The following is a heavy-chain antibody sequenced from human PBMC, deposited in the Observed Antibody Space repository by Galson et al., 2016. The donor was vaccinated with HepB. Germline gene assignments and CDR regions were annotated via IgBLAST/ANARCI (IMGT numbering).Heavy chain of an antibody. CDR3: ARMIPLYSRGCYVRGDGWFYP. D-gene: IGHD6-19*01. J-gene: IGHJ5*02. CDR2: ISSSGRPI. V-gene: IGHV3-11*01. Sequence: SLRLSCAASGFRFSDYYMSWIRQAPGKGLEWLSYISSSGRPIYYADSVKGRFTISRDNAKNSLYLQMNNLRGEDTAVYYCARMIPLYSRGCYVRGDGWFYPWGQGTLVTVSS. CDR1: GFRFSDYY.